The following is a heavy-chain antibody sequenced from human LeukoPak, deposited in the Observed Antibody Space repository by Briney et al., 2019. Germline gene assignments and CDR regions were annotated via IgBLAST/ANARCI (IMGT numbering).Heavy chain of an antibody. D-gene: IGHD2/OR15-2a*01. V-gene: IGHV3-15*01. J-gene: IGHJ3*02. CDR1: GFTFSNAW. CDR2: IKSKTDGGTT. Sequence: GGSLRLSCAASGFTFSNAWMSWVRQAPGKALEWVDRIKSKTDGGTTDYAAPVKGRFTISRDDSKNTLYLQMNSLKTEDTAVYYCTTEFSTYAFDIWGQGTMVTVSS. CDR3: TTEFSTYAFDI.